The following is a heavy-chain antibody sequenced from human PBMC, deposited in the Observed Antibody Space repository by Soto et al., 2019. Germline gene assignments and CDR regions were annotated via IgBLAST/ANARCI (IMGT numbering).Heavy chain of an antibody. Sequence: PGESLKISCKGSGYSFTSYWIGWVRQMPGKGLEWMGIIYPGDSDTRYSPSFQGQVTISADKSISTAYLQWSSLKASDTAMYYCARQYSSSPRGGDFDYWGQGTLVTVSS. J-gene: IGHJ4*02. CDR1: GYSFTSYW. V-gene: IGHV5-51*01. D-gene: IGHD6-6*01. CDR3: ARQYSSSPRGGDFDY. CDR2: IYPGDSDT.